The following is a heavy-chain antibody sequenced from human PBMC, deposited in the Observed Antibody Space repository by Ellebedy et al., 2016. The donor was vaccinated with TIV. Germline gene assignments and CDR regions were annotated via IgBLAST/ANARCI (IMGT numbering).Heavy chain of an antibody. V-gene: IGHV3-23*01. CDR1: GFTFSKYA. CDR3: ARVTYGSGTFDF. Sequence: PGGSLRLSCAASGFTFSKYAMAWVRQAPGKGLEWVSTISGTVGNTYYPDSVKGRFTISRDNSENTPSLQMPSLSAEDTALYYCARVTYGSGTFDFWGQGILVTVSS. CDR2: ISGTVGNT. D-gene: IGHD3-10*01. J-gene: IGHJ4*02.